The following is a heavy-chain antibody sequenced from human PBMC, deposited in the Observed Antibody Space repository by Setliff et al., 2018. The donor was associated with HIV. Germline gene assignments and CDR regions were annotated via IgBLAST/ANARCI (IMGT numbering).Heavy chain of an antibody. CDR1: GGSFSGYY. V-gene: IGHV4-34*01. CDR3: AREHDYSNYRRLDS. J-gene: IGHJ4*02. CDR2: IYYSGST. D-gene: IGHD4-4*01. Sequence: SETLSLTCAVFGGSFSGYYWGWIRQPPGKGLEWIGIIYYSGSTYYKPSLKSRVTISVDTSKNQFSLKLSSVTAADTAVYYCAREHDYSNYRRLDSWGQGILVTVSS.